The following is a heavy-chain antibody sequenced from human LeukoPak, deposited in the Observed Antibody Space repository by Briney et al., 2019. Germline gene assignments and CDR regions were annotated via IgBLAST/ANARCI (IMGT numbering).Heavy chain of an antibody. V-gene: IGHV4-34*01. D-gene: IGHD2-2*01. Sequence: SETLSLTCAVYGGSFSGYYWSWIRQPPGKGLEWIGEINHSGSTNYNPSLKSRVTISVDTSKNQFSLKLSSVTAEDTAVYYCARGPIVVVAAARVAGLLDPWRQGTLVTVSS. J-gene: IGHJ5*02. CDR3: ARGPIVVVAAARVAGLLDP. CDR1: GGSFSGYY. CDR2: INHSGST.